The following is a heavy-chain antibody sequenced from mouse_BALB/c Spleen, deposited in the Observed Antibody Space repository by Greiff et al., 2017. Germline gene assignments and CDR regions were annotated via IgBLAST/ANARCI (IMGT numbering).Heavy chain of an antibody. J-gene: IGHJ1*01. V-gene: IGHV5-17*02. CDR3: ARQERRYFDV. Sequence: DVKLVESGGGLVQPGGSRKLSCAASGFTFSSFGMHWVRQAPEKGLEWVAYISSGSSTIYYADTVKGRFTISRDNPKNTLFLQMTRLRSEDTAMYYCARQERRYFDVWGAGTTVTVSS. CDR1: GFTFSSFG. CDR2: ISSGSSTI.